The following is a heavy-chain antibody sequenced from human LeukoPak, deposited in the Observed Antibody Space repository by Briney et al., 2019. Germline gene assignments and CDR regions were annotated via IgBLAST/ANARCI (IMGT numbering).Heavy chain of an antibody. CDR1: GFTFSSYA. CDR3: ARDSSSSLYYYYYMDV. Sequence: GGSLRLPCAASGFTFSSYAMHWVRQAPGKGLEWVAVISYDGSNKYYADSVKGRFTISRDNSKNTLYLQMNSLRAEDTAVYYCARDSSSSLYYYYYMDVWGKGTTVTVSS. J-gene: IGHJ6*03. V-gene: IGHV3-30-3*01. D-gene: IGHD6-6*01. CDR2: ISYDGSNK.